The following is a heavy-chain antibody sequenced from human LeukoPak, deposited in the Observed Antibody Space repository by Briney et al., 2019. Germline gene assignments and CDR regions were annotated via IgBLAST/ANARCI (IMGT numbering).Heavy chain of an antibody. D-gene: IGHD5-24*01. CDR1: GFTFSSYG. J-gene: IGHJ4*02. CDR3: AKVQEMDTILPPFHY. Sequence: PGRSLRLSCAASGFTFSSYGMHWVRQAPGKGLEWVSAISGSGGTTFYADSVKGRFTISRDNSKNTLYLQVNSLRAADTAIYYCAKVQEMDTILPPFHYWGQGTLVTVSS. V-gene: IGHV3-23*01. CDR2: ISGSGGTT.